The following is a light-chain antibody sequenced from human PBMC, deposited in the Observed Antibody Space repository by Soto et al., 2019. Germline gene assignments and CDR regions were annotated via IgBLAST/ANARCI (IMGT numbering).Light chain of an antibody. CDR3: CSHSATYTFV. V-gene: IGLV2-8*01. CDR2: HVS. Sequence: QSVLTQPPSASGSPGQSVTISCTGAGTDVGQYNYVSWYQQHPGKAPKLLIHHVSRRPSGVPARFSGSKSGNTASLTVSGLQTEDEADYYCCSHSATYTFVFGTGTKLTVL. CDR1: GTDVGQYNY. J-gene: IGLJ1*01.